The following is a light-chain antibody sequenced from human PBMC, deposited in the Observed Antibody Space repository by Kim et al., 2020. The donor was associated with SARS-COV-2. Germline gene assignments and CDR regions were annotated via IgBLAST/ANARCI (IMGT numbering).Light chain of an antibody. Sequence: ALGQTVRIKCQGDSLRSDYESWYQQKPGQAPVLVIYGKNNRPSGIPDRFSGSSSGNTASLTITGAQAEDEADYYCNSRDSSGNHLVFGGGTQLTVL. CDR1: SLRSDY. V-gene: IGLV3-19*01. J-gene: IGLJ2*01. CDR3: NSRDSSGNHLV. CDR2: GKN.